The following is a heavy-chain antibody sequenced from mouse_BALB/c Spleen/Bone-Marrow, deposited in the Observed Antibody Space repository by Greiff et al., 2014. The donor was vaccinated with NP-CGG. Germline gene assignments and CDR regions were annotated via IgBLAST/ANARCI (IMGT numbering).Heavy chain of an antibody. J-gene: IGHJ3*01. Sequence: DVQLQESGGRLVQPGGSLKLSCAASEFTFSNYGMSWVRQTPDKRLEMIATVNVNGDRTYHPDSVKGRFTISRDNAKNTLSLQMSSLKSEDTAMYYCARGYDYSSWFTYWGQGTLVTVSA. D-gene: IGHD2-4*01. CDR1: EFTFSNYG. CDR3: ARGYDYSSWFTY. V-gene: IGHV5-6-3*01. CDR2: VNVNGDRT.